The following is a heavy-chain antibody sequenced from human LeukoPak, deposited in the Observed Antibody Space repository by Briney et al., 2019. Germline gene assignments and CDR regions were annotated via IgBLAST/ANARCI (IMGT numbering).Heavy chain of an antibody. J-gene: IGHJ4*02. D-gene: IGHD5-24*01. CDR2: ISSGGSTK. V-gene: IGHV3-48*01. CDR3: ATRDGYLKDLEY. Sequence: GGSLRLSCAVSELTFSTSSMMWVRQAPGKGLEWASYISSGGSTKNYADSVKDRFTISRDNANNSLFLEMNSLRAEDTAVYYCATRDGYLKDLEYWGQGILVTVSS. CDR1: ELTFSTSS.